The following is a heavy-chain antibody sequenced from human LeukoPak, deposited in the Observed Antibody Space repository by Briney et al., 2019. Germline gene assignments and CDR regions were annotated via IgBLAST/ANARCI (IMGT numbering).Heavy chain of an antibody. Sequence: SETLSLTCAVYGGSFSGYYWSWIRQPPGKGLEWIGEINHSGSTNYNPSLKSRVTISVDTSKNQFSLKLSSVTAADTAVYYCARGGDTYYHDYWGQGTLVTVSS. CDR1: GGSFSGYY. V-gene: IGHV4-34*01. CDR2: INHSGST. J-gene: IGHJ4*02. CDR3: ARGGDTYYHDY. D-gene: IGHD3-10*01.